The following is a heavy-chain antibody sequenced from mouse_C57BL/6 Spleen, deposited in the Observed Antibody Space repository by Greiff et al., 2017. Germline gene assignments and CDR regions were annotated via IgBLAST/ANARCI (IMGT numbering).Heavy chain of an antibody. Sequence: EVKLVESGGGLVKPGGSLKLSCAASGFNFSSYAMAWVRQTPEKRLEWVATISDGGSYTDYPANVKGRFTISRDNAKNNLYLQMSHRKSEDTAMDYCSREGDSSGPFAYWGQGTLVTVSA. CDR1: GFNFSSYA. J-gene: IGHJ3*01. V-gene: IGHV5-4*01. CDR3: SREGDSSGPFAY. CDR2: ISDGGSYT. D-gene: IGHD3-2*02.